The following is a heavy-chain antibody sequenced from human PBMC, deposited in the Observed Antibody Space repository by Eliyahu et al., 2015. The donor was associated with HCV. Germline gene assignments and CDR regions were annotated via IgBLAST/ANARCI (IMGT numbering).Heavy chain of an antibody. CDR1: GFXFSXYA. V-gene: IGHV3-30-3*01. CDR3: ARDRGMHAGGSSWFYFDY. Sequence: QVQLVESGGGVIQPGRSLRLSCAASGFXFSXYAMPWVRQAPGKGLEWVAVISYDGSNKYYADSVKGRFTISRDNSKNTLYLQMNSLRAEDTAVYYCARDRGMHAGGSSWFYFDYWGQGTLVTVSS. J-gene: IGHJ4*02. D-gene: IGHD6-13*01. CDR2: ISYDGSNK.